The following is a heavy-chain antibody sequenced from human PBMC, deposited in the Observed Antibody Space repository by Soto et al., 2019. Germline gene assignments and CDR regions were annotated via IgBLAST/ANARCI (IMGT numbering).Heavy chain of an antibody. CDR1: GGSISSSSYY. Sequence: SETLSLTCTVSGGSISSSSYYWGWIRQPPGKGLEWIGSIYYSGSTYYNPSLKSRVTISVDTSKNQFSLKLSSVTAADTAVYYCARQIRFLEWLLSYFDYWGQGTLVTVS. CDR2: IYYSGST. D-gene: IGHD3-3*01. J-gene: IGHJ4*02. V-gene: IGHV4-39*01. CDR3: ARQIRFLEWLLSYFDY.